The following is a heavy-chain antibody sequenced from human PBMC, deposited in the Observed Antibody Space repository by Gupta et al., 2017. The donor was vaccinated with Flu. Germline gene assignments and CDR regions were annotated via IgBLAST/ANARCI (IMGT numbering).Heavy chain of an antibody. CDR2: IRSKFDGGTT. CDR3: ATDNTFYDSAPCFDN. Sequence: EGQLVDSGRGLVKPGGFLRRSCAASGFTFSNAWMRWVRQAPGKGLEWVGGIRSKFDGGTTDYASPVKGRFTISRDDTQNTLYLQMSSLKTTDTGVYYCATDNTFYDSAPCFDNWGQGTLVTVSS. D-gene: IGHD2/OR15-2a*01. CDR1: GFTFSNAW. J-gene: IGHJ4*02. V-gene: IGHV3-15*01.